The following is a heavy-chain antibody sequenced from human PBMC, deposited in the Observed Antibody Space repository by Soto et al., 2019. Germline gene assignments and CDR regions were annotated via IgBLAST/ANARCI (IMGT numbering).Heavy chain of an antibody. CDR3: AADTGDIEVVPATT. CDR2: ISPASTYI. D-gene: IGHD2-15*01. Sequence: GGSLRLSCAASGLNFEKCSMNWVRQPPGKGPEWLASISPASTYIRYADSVKGRFTISRDNARNSLSLQMMSLRADDTAMYFCAADTGDIEVVPATTWGQGTLVTVSS. CDR1: GLNFEKCS. J-gene: IGHJ4*02. V-gene: IGHV3-21*04.